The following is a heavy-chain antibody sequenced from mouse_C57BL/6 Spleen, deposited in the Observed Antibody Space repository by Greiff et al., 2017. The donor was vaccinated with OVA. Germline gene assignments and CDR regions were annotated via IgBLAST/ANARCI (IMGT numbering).Heavy chain of an antibody. CDR1: GYTFTDYY. V-gene: IGHV1-26*01. CDR3: ARGYYGSSYNFDY. J-gene: IGHJ2*01. D-gene: IGHD1-1*01. Sequence: VQLQQSGPELVKPGASVKISCKASGYTFTDYYMNWVKQSHGKSLEWIGDINPNNGGTSYNQKFKGKATLTVDKSSSTAYMELRSLTSEDSVVYYCARGYYGSSYNFDYWGQGTTLTVSS. CDR2: INPNNGGT.